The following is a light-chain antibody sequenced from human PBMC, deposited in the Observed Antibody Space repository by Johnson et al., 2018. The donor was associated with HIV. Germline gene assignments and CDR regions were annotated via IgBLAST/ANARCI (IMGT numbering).Light chain of an antibody. CDR1: SSNIGNNY. Sequence: QPVLTQPPSVSAAPGQKVTISCSGSSSNIGNNYISWFQHLPGSAPKLLIYEINKRPSGIPDRFSGSKSGTSATLGITGLQTGDEADYYCGTWDGSLSAGVFGTGTKVTVL. J-gene: IGLJ1*01. CDR2: EIN. V-gene: IGLV1-51*02. CDR3: GTWDGSLSAGV.